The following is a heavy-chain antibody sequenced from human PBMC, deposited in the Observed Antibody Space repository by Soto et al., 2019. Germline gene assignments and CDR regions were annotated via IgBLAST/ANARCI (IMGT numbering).Heavy chain of an antibody. J-gene: IGHJ4*02. CDR3: ARRYDDAFDF. CDR1: GGSISSYY. D-gene: IGHD3-3*01. Sequence: SETLSLTCTVSGGSISSYYWSWIRQPPGKGLEWIGYIYYSGKTYYNPSLKSRVTISVDTSKNQFSLKLSSVTAADTAVYYCARRYDDAFDFWGQGTLVTVSS. CDR2: IYYSGKT. V-gene: IGHV4-59*08.